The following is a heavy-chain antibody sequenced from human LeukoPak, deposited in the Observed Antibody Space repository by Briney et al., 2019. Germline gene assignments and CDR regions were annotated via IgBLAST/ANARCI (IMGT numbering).Heavy chain of an antibody. Sequence: GGSLRLSCAASGFTFSSYSMNWVRQAPGKGLEWVSYISSSSSTIYYADSVKGRFTISSDNAKNSLYLQMNSLRAEDTAVYYCARVVVVPAAIFSDYWGQGTLVTVSS. D-gene: IGHD2-2*01. J-gene: IGHJ4*02. CDR3: ARVVVVPAAIFSDY. V-gene: IGHV3-48*01. CDR2: ISSSSSTI. CDR1: GFTFSSYS.